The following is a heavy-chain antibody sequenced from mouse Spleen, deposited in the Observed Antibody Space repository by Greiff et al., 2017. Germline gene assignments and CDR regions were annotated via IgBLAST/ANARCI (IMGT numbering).Heavy chain of an antibody. D-gene: IGHD4-1*01. J-gene: IGHJ2*01. Sequence: QVQLQQSGPELVKPGASVKISCKASGYAFSSSWMNWVKQRPGKGLEWIGRIYPGDGDTNYNGKFKGKATLTADKSSSTAYMQLSSLTSEDSAVYFCAREGGTGFDYWGQGTTLTVSS. CDR2: IYPGDGDT. CDR3: AREGGTGFDY. V-gene: IGHV1-82*01. CDR1: GYAFSSSW.